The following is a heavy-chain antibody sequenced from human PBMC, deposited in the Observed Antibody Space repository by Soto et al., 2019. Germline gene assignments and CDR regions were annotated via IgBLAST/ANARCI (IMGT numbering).Heavy chain of an antibody. V-gene: IGHV1-46*01. D-gene: IGHD3-22*01. J-gene: IGHJ4*02. CDR3: ARRASYYYDSSGYYSFDY. CDR2: INPSGGST. CDR1: GYTFTSYY. Sequence: ASVKVSCKASGYTFTSYYMHWVRQAPGQGLEWMGIINPSGGSTSYAQKFQGRVTMTRDTSTSTVYMELSSLRSEDTAVYYCARRASYYYDSSGYYSFDYWGQGTLVTVPQ.